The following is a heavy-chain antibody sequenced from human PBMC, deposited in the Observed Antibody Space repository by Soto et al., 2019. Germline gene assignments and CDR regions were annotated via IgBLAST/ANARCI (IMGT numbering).Heavy chain of an antibody. V-gene: IGHV3-23*01. J-gene: IGHJ3*02. Sequence: EVQLLESGGRLVPPGGSLRLSCAASRFSFSNYAMTWARQAPGEGLEWVSSISGSGGGTTYADSVKGRFTISRDNSKNILNLQMDSLRADDTAVYYCSTAPNGDYIGAFDNWGQGTMVTVSS. CDR2: ISGSGGGT. CDR3: STAPNGDYIGAFDN. CDR1: RFSFSNYA. D-gene: IGHD4-17*01.